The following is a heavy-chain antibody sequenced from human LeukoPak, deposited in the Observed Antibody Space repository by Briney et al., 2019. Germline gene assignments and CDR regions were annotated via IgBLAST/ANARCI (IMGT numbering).Heavy chain of an antibody. Sequence: SETLSLTCAVYGGSFGGYYWSWIRQPPGKGLEWIGEINHSGSTNYNPSLKSRVTISVDTSKNQFSLKLSSVTAADTAVYYCARGAPVAGIDYWGQGTLVTVSS. CDR3: ARGAPVAGIDY. J-gene: IGHJ4*02. V-gene: IGHV4-34*01. CDR2: INHSGST. CDR1: GGSFGGYY. D-gene: IGHD6-19*01.